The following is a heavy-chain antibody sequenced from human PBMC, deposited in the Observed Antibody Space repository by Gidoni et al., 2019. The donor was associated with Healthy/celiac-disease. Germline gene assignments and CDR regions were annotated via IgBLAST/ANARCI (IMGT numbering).Heavy chain of an antibody. J-gene: IGHJ6*02. V-gene: IGHV1-2*02. CDR3: ARDWVPVAAYGMDV. Sequence: QVQLEQSGAEVKKPGASVKVSCTASGDNFTGYYMHWVRQAPGQGLEWMGWINPNSGGTNYAQKFQGRVTMTRDTSISTAYMELSRLRSDDTAVYYCARDWVPVAAYGMDVWGQGTTVTVSS. CDR1: GDNFTGYY. CDR2: INPNSGGT. D-gene: IGHD2-15*01.